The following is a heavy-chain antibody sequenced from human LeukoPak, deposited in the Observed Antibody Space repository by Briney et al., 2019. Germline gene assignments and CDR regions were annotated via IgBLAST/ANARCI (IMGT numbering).Heavy chain of an antibody. D-gene: IGHD2-2*01. V-gene: IGHV1-46*01. CDR1: GYTFTSYY. Sequence: ASVNVSFKESGYTFTSYYMHWVRQAPGQGLDWMGIINPSGGSTTYAQKFQGRVTVTRDTSTSTVYMELSSLTSEDTAVYYCARGDIVVVPAGGKFDPWGQGTLVTVSS. J-gene: IGHJ5*02. CDR2: INPSGGST. CDR3: ARGDIVVVPAGGKFDP.